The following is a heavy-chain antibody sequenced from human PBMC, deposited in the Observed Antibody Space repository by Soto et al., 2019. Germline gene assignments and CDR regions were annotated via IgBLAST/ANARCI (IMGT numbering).Heavy chain of an antibody. V-gene: IGHV1-18*01. J-gene: IGHJ5*02. CDR1: GYTFTSYG. CDR3: ARDRDVYCDYINRDLFSP. D-gene: IGHD4-17*01. CDR2: ISAYNGNA. Sequence: ASVKVSCKASGYTFTSYGISWVRQAPGQGLEWMGWISAYNGNANYAQKLQGRVTMTTDTSTSTAYMELRSLRSDDTAVYYCARDRDVYCDYINRDLFSPWGKGTLVTGS.